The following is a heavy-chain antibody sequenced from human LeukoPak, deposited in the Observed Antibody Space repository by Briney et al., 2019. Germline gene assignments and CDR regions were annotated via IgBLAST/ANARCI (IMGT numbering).Heavy chain of an antibody. CDR2: INPNSGGT. V-gene: IGHV1-2*04. CDR3: ARNSYGDYWSDY. D-gene: IGHD4-17*01. J-gene: IGHJ4*02. Sequence: ASVKVSCKASGYTFTGYYMHWVRQAPGQGLEWMGWINPNSGGTNYAQKFQGWVTMTRNTSISTAYMELSSLRSEDTAVYYCARNSYGDYWSDYWGQGTLVTVSS. CDR1: GYTFTGYY.